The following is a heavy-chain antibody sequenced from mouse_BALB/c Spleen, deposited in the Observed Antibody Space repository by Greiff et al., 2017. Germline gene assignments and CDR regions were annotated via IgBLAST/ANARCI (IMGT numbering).Heavy chain of an antibody. Sequence: EVKLVESGGGLVKPGGSLKLSCAASGFTFSSYAMSWVRQSPEKRLEWVAEISSGGSYTYYPDTVTGRFTISRDNAKNTLYLEMSSLRSEDTAMYYCASLSFYAMDYWGQGTSVTVSS. V-gene: IGHV5-9-4*01. CDR2: ISSGGSYT. CDR3: ASLSFYAMDY. CDR1: GFTFSSYA. J-gene: IGHJ4*01.